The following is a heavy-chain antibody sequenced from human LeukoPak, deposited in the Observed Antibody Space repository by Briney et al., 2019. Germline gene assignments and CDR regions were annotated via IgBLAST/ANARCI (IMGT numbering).Heavy chain of an antibody. CDR1: GGSFSGYY. CDR2: INHSGST. J-gene: IGHJ3*02. V-gene: IGHV4-34*01. D-gene: IGHD3-10*01. Sequence: TSETLSLTCAVYGGSFSGYYWSWIRQPPGKGLEWIGEINHSGSTNYNPSLKSRVTISVDTSKNQFSLKLSSVTAADTAVYYCARFGLMVRGQKAVDAFDIWGQGTMVTVSS. CDR3: ARFGLMVRGQKAVDAFDI.